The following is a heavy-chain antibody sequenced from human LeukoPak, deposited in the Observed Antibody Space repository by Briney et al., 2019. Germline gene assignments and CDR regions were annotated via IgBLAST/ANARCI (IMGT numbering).Heavy chain of an antibody. Sequence: ASVKVSCKASGYTFTGYYMRWVRQAPGQGLEWMGWINPNSGGTNYAQKFQGRVTMTRDTSISTAYMELSRLRSDGTAVYYCARCRSSSWTLLLGYWGQGTLVTVSS. J-gene: IGHJ4*02. CDR3: ARCRSSSWTLLLGY. V-gene: IGHV1-2*02. CDR2: INPNSGGT. CDR1: GYTFTGYY. D-gene: IGHD6-13*01.